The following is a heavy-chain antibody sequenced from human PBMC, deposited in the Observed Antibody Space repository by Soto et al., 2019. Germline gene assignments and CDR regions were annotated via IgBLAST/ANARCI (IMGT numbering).Heavy chain of an antibody. D-gene: IGHD3-16*01. Sequence: QVQLVQSGDEVKKPGASVKVSCKASGYIFVNYGIAWVRQAPRQGLEWMGWISPYTGNTHSASKVQGRLTMTTDTXXSTAYMDLGSLTSDDTAVYYCVRVDNYVTPAPQDVWGQETTVTVSS. CDR3: VRVDNYVTPAPQDV. CDR2: ISPYTGNT. V-gene: IGHV1-18*01. CDR1: GYIFVNYG. J-gene: IGHJ6*02.